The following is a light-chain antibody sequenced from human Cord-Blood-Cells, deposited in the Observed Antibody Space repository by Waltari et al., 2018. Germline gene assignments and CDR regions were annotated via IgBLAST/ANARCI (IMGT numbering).Light chain of an antibody. CDR3: QQRSNCQFT. CDR2: DAS. J-gene: IGKJ3*01. Sequence: DIVLTQSPATLSLSPGERATLSCRASQSVSSYLAWYQQKPGQAPRLLISDASNRATCIPARFSVSGSGTDFTLTISSLEPEDFAVYYCQQRSNCQFTFGPRTKVDIK. V-gene: IGKV3-11*01. CDR1: QSVSSY.